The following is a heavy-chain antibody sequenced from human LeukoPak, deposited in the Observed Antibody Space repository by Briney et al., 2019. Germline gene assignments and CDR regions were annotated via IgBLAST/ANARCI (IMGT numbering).Heavy chain of an antibody. CDR1: GGSISSYY. CDR2: IYYSGST. J-gene: IGHJ4*02. D-gene: IGHD6-13*01. CDR3: ARGRRGSSQDY. V-gene: IGHV4-59*01. Sequence: PSETLSLTCTVSGGSISSYYWSWMRQPPGKGLEWIGYIYYSGSTNYNPSLKSRVTISVDTSKNQSSLKLSSVTAADTAVYYCARGRRGSSQDYWGQGTLVTVSS.